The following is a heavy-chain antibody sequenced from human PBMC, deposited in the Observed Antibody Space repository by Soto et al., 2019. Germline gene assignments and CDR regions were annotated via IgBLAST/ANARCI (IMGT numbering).Heavy chain of an antibody. CDR3: AKGYGSGSGMDV. CDR2: ISYDGSNK. J-gene: IGHJ6*02. D-gene: IGHD3-10*01. V-gene: IGHV3-30*18. Sequence: QVQLVESGGGVVQPGRSLRLSCAASGFTFSSYGMHWVRQAPGKGLEWVAVISYDGSNKYYADSVKGRFTISRDNSKNTLYLQMNSLRAEDTAVYYCAKGYGSGSGMDVWGQGTTVTVSS. CDR1: GFTFSSYG.